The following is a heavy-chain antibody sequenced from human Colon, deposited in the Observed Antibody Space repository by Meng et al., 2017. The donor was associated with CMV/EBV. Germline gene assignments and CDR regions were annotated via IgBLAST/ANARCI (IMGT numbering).Heavy chain of an antibody. Sequence: DSIKRNDWWAWIRQPPGKGLEWIGHIYFTGGTYYNPDLKSRVRMSVDTSKNQFSLKLSSVTAVDTAVYYCARGRYTNSWYRVWLDSWGQGTLVTVSS. CDR1: DSIKRNDW. V-gene: IGHV4-28*01. D-gene: IGHD6-13*01. CDR2: IYFTGGT. J-gene: IGHJ5*01. CDR3: ARGRYTNSWYRVWLDS.